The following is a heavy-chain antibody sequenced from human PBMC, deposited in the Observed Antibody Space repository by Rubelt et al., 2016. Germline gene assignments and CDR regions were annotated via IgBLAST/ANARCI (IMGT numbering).Heavy chain of an antibody. CDR3: ASDYNVDTAMVQFY. D-gene: IGHD5-18*01. Sequence: WGGYIGSSSSTISYADSVKGRFTISRDNAKNSLYLQMNSLRAEDTALYYCASDYNVDTAMVQFYWGQGTLVTVSS. J-gene: IGHJ4*02. V-gene: IGHV3-48*04. CDR2: IGSSSSTI.